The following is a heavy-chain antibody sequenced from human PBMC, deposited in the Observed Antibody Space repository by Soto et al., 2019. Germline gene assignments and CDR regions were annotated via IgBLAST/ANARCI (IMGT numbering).Heavy chain of an antibody. Sequence: ASVKVSCKASGYTFTSYGISWVRQAPGQGLEWMGWISAYNGNTNYAQKLQGRVTMTTDTSTSTAYMELRSLRSDDTAVYYCARDYIVVVVAARALSRYFDYWGQGTLVTVSS. J-gene: IGHJ4*02. CDR1: GYTFTSYG. CDR3: ARDYIVVVVAARALSRYFDY. CDR2: ISAYNGNT. V-gene: IGHV1-18*01. D-gene: IGHD2-15*01.